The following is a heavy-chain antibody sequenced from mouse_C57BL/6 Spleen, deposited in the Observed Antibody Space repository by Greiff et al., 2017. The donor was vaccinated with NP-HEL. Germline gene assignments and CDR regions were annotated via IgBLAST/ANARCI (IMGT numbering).Heavy chain of an antibody. D-gene: IGHD1-1*01. V-gene: IGHV5-17*01. CDR3: ARTTFITTVVASWDAMDY. CDR2: LSSGSSTI. J-gene: IGHJ4*01. Sequence: EVMLVESGGGLVKPGGSLKLSCAASGFTFSDYGMHWVRQAPEKGLAWVAYLSSGSSTIYYADTVKGRFTISRDNAKNTLFLQMTSLRSEDTAMYYCARTTFITTVVASWDAMDYWGQGTSVTVSS. CDR1: GFTFSDYG.